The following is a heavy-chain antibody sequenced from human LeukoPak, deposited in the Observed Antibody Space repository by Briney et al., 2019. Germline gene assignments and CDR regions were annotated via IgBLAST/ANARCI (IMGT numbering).Heavy chain of an antibody. D-gene: IGHD1-26*01. Sequence: SVKVSCKASGGTFSSYAISWVRQAPGQGLEWMGGIIPIFGTANYAQKFQGRVTITTDESTSTAYMELSSLRSEDTAVYYCARTRSVGSGIYTNRHMDVWGKGTTVTVSS. CDR2: IIPIFGTA. V-gene: IGHV1-69*05. CDR3: ARTRSVGSGIYTNRHMDV. J-gene: IGHJ6*03. CDR1: GGTFSSYA.